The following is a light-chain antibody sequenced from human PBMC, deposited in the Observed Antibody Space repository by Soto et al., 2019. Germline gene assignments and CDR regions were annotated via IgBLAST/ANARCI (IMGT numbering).Light chain of an antibody. CDR2: DVT. CDR3: CSYTDIALDVV. CDR1: SSDIGDYDY. Sequence: QSVLTQPASVSGSPGQSITISCTRTSSDIGDYDYVSWYQHLPGKAPKLLIFDVTHRPSGVSDRFSGSKSGNTASLTISGVRPEDEADYYCCSYTDIALDVVFGGGTKVTVL. J-gene: IGLJ2*01. V-gene: IGLV2-14*01.